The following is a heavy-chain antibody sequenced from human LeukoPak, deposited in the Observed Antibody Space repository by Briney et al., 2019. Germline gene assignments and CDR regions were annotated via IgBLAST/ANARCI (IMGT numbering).Heavy chain of an antibody. CDR2: IRGDGNEK. Sequence: GGSLRLSCAASGFILSNYWMTWVRQAPGKGLEWVANIRGDGNEKQFEDSVKGRFTISRDNAKNSVYLQMNNLRAEDTAVFYCVRNGDYYRLDYWGQGTLVTVSS. V-gene: IGHV3-7*01. J-gene: IGHJ4*02. D-gene: IGHD3-22*01. CDR3: VRNGDYYRLDY. CDR1: GFILSNYW.